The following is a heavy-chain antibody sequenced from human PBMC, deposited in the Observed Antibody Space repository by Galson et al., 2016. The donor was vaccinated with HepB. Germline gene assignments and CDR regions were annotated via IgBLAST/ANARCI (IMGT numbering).Heavy chain of an antibody. Sequence: SLRLSCAASGFTFSSHAMSWVRQAPGTGLEWVSCLSGSGGSTYYAESVKGRFTISRDNSKNTLYLQMNSLRAEDTAIYYCARDPSWYTSGGYDFWGQGTLGTVSA. CDR2: LSGSGGST. V-gene: IGHV3-23*01. CDR3: ARDPSWYTSGGYDF. D-gene: IGHD6-19*01. J-gene: IGHJ4*02. CDR1: GFTFSSHA.